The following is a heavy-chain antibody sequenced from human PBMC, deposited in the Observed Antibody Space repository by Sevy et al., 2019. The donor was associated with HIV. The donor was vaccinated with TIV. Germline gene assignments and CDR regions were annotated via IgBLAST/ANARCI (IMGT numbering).Heavy chain of an antibody. Sequence: GGSLRLSCAASGFTFSNYWMSWVRQAPGKGLEWVANINQGGSAKYYLDSVKGRFIVSRDNAKNSLYLQMNSLRAEDSDVYYCARELVTVSKSDYFDSWGQGTLVTVSS. CDR2: INQGGSAK. CDR3: ARELVTVSKSDYFDS. D-gene: IGHD4-4*01. V-gene: IGHV3-7*01. J-gene: IGHJ4*02. CDR1: GFTFSNYW.